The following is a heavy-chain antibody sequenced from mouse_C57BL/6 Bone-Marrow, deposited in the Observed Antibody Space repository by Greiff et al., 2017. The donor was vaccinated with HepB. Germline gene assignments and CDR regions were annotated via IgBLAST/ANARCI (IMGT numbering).Heavy chain of an antibody. D-gene: IGHD1-1*01. V-gene: IGHV5-12*01. CDR3: ARAFYYYGSSPWYFDV. CDR1: GFTFSDYY. Sequence: EVQLVESGGGLVQPGGSLKLSCAASGFTFSDYYMYWVRQTPEKRLEWVAYISNGGGSTYYPDTVKGRFTISRDNAKNTLYLQMSRLKSEDTAMYYCARAFYYYGSSPWYFDVWGTGTTVTVSS. J-gene: IGHJ1*03. CDR2: ISNGGGST.